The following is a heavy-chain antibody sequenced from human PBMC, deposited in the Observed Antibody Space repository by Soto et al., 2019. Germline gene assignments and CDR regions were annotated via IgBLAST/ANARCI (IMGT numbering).Heavy chain of an antibody. Sequence: SLTCTVAEGNSIGHDGSWIRPTTGKGLEWIGNIYNTGSTNYNPSLKSRVTISVDTSKNQFSLKLRSVTAADTAVYYCARERAFIVGVKFPGGFDICGQGTMVTV. CDR3: ARERAFIVGVKFPGGFDI. CDR1: EGNSIGHD. CDR2: IYNTGST. D-gene: IGHD1-26*01. J-gene: IGHJ3*02. V-gene: IGHV4-59*11.